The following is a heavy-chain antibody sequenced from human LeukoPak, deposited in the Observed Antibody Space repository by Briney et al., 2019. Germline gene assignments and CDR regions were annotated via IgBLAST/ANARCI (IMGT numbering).Heavy chain of an antibody. CDR1: GFTFSSYN. Sequence: GGSLRLSCAASGFTFSSYNMNWVRQAPGKGLEWVSSISMTSDYTYYADSVKGRFTISRDNAKNSLYLQMSSLRGEDTAMYYCVRDSLGATGAFDLWGQGTMVIVSS. CDR3: VRDSLGATGAFDL. J-gene: IGHJ3*01. V-gene: IGHV3-21*01. D-gene: IGHD1-26*01. CDR2: ISMTSDYT.